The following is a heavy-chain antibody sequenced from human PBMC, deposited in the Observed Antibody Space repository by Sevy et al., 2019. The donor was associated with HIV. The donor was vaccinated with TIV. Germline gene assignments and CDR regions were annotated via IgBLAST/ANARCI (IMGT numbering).Heavy chain of an antibody. J-gene: IGHJ4*02. V-gene: IGHV3-21*01. Sequence: GGSLRLSCAASGFTFSFYSMNWVRQAPGKGLEWVSSISSSGSNIYYADSVKGRFTISRDNANNSLYLQMNSLRPEDTAVYYCARMSSPEDYWGQSTLVTVSS. CDR1: GFTFSFYS. CDR2: ISSSGSNI. CDR3: ARMSSPEDY.